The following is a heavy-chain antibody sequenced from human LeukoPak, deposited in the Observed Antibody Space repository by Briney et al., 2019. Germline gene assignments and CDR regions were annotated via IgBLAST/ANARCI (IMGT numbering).Heavy chain of an antibody. CDR3: ARGIAAAGTHAFDI. CDR1: GYTFTGYY. V-gene: IGHV1-2*02. J-gene: IGHJ3*02. Sequence: ASVKVSCKASGYTFTGYYMHWVRQAPGQGLEWMGWINPNSGGTNYAQKFQGRVTMTRDTSISTAYMELSRLRSDDTAVYYCARGIAAAGTHAFDIWGQGKMVTVSS. D-gene: IGHD6-13*01. CDR2: INPNSGGT.